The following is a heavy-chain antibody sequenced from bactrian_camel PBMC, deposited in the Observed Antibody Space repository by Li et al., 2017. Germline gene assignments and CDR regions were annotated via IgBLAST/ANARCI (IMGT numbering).Heavy chain of an antibody. CDR3: AKVLIERLTAWWLGVPYNY. J-gene: IGHJ4*01. D-gene: IGHD4*01. CDR2: VYAGADIT. V-gene: IGHV3S1*01. CDR1: GYTGSPLC. Sequence: VQLVESGGGSVQAGGSLRLSCVVAGYTGSPLCMGWFRQAPGKEREGVATVYAGADITNYADSVKGRFTISRDNAKNTLYLQLSSLKTEDTAMYYCAKVLIERLTAWWLGVPYNYWGQGTQVTVS.